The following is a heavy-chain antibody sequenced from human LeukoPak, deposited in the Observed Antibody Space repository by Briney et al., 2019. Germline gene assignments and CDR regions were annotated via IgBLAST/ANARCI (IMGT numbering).Heavy chain of an antibody. CDR1: GYTFTSYG. Sequence: ASVKVSCKASGYTFTSYGISWVRQAPGQGLEWMGWISAYNGNTNYAQKLQGRVTMTTDTSTSTAYMELRSLRSDDTAVYYCARGRGIAVAASDAFDIWGQGTMVTVSS. V-gene: IGHV1-18*01. CDR3: ARGRGIAVAASDAFDI. CDR2: ISAYNGNT. J-gene: IGHJ3*02. D-gene: IGHD6-19*01.